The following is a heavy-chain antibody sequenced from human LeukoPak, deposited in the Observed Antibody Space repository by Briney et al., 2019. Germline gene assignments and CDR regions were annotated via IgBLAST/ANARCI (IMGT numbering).Heavy chain of an antibody. CDR2: ITSSSSYI. J-gene: IGHJ3*02. Sequence: GGSLRLSCAASGFTFSGYTMNWVRQAPGKGLEWVSSITSSSSYIYYTHSVKGRFTISRDNVKNSLCLQMNSLRAEDTAVYYCARGPVLRYFDWLRSAFDIWGQGTMVTVSS. CDR3: ARGPVLRYFDWLRSAFDI. V-gene: IGHV3-21*01. CDR1: GFTFSGYT. D-gene: IGHD3-9*01.